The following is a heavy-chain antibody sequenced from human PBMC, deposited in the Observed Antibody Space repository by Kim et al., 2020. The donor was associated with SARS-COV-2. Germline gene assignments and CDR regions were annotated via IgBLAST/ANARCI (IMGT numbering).Heavy chain of an antibody. D-gene: IGHD3-22*01. J-gene: IGHJ4*02. Sequence: GGSLRLSCAASGFTFDDYVIHWVRQAPGKGLEWVSLISGDGGRTYYTDSVKGRFTISRDNSKNSLFLQMNSLTSEDTALYYCAKDIAKYYDTSGYFRVALDYWGQGTLVTVSS. CDR1: GFTFDDYV. CDR3: AKDIAKYYDTSGYFRVALDY. CDR2: ISGDGGRT. V-gene: IGHV3-43*02.